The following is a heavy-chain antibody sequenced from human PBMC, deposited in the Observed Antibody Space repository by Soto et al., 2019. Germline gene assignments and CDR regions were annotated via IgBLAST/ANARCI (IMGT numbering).Heavy chain of an antibody. D-gene: IGHD2-2*01. J-gene: IGHJ4*02. CDR2: IYSTGST. Sequence: QVQLQESGPGLVKSSQTLSLTCTVSGGSISSGDYFWSWIRQPPGKGLVWIGYIYSTGSTYFNPSLTSRVTISVDTSTNQFSLKLNSVTAADTAVYYCARRMPIDSYPFDYWGQGSLVTVSS. CDR1: GGSISSGDYF. CDR3: ARRMPIDSYPFDY. V-gene: IGHV4-30-4*01.